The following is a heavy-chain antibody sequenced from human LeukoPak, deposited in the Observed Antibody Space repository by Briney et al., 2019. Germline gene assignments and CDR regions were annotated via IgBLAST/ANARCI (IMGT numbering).Heavy chain of an antibody. CDR3: ARVEDLYYDILTGYQGPNWFDP. D-gene: IGHD3-9*01. Sequence: ASVKVSCKASGYTFTSYGISWVRQAPAQELEWMGCISAYNGNTNYAQKLQGRVTMTTDTSTSTAYMELRSLRSDDTAVYYCARVEDLYYDILTGYQGPNWFDPWGQGTLVTVSS. CDR2: ISAYNGNT. J-gene: IGHJ5*02. V-gene: IGHV1-18*01. CDR1: GYTFTSYG.